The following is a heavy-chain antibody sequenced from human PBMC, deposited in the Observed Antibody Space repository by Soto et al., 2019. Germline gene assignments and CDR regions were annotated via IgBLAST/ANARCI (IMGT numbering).Heavy chain of an antibody. Sequence: ASVKVSCKASGYTFTSYGISWVRQAPGQGLEWMGWISAYNGNTNNAQNLQGRVTMTTDTSTSTAYMELRSLRSDDTAVYYCARDQTRGDYYYYVMDVWGQGTTVTVS. CDR2: ISAYNGNT. D-gene: IGHD3-16*01. CDR1: GYTFTSYG. J-gene: IGHJ6*02. CDR3: ARDQTRGDYYYYVMDV. V-gene: IGHV1-18*01.